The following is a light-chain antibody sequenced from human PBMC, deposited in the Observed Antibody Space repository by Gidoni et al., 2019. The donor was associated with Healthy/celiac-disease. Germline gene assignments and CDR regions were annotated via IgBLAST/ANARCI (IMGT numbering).Light chain of an antibody. CDR3: QHYNNWPFT. CDR2: GAS. Sequence: EIVMTQSPATLSVSPGERATLCCRASQSVSSNLAWYQQKPGQAPRLLIYGASTRATGIPARCSGSGSGTEFTLTIRRLQSEDVAVYYCQHYNNWPFTFGGGTKVEIK. V-gene: IGKV3-15*01. CDR1: QSVSSN. J-gene: IGKJ4*01.